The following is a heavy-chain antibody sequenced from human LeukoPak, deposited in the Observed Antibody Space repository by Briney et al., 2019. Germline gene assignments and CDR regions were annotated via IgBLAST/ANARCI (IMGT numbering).Heavy chain of an antibody. Sequence: GGSLRLSCAASGFTFSDYYMSWVRQAPGKGLEWVSAISGSGGSTYYADSVKGRFTISRDNSKNTLYLQMNSLRAEDTAVYYCAKDLGWLAESLFDYWGQGTLVTVSS. J-gene: IGHJ4*02. CDR2: ISGSGGST. V-gene: IGHV3-23*01. CDR3: AKDLGWLAESLFDY. CDR1: GFTFSDYY. D-gene: IGHD6-19*01.